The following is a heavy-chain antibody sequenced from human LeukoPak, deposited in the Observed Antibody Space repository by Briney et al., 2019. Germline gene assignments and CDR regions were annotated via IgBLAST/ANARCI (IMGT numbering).Heavy chain of an antibody. CDR3: AKDLHYGSADY. J-gene: IGHJ4*02. CDR1: EFSVGSNY. CDR2: IYSGGST. D-gene: IGHD3-10*01. V-gene: IGHV3-66*01. Sequence: GGSLRLSCAASEFSVGSNYMTWVRQAPGKGLEWVSLIYSGGSTYYADSVKGRFTISRDNSKNTLYLQMNSLRAEDTAVYYCAKDLHYGSADYWGQGTLVTVSS.